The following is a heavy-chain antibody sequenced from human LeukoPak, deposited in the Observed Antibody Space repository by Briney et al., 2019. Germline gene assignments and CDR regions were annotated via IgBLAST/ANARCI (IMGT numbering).Heavy chain of an antibody. CDR3: AKWKYSNSGIDDY. J-gene: IGHJ4*02. CDR1: GFTFSSYA. Sequence: GGSLRLSCAASGFTFSSYAMSWVRQAPGKGLEWISTITASGVTTYYADSVKGRFTISRDNSKNTLFLQMNSLRAEDTAVYYCAKWKYSNSGIDDYWGQGTLVTVSS. D-gene: IGHD6-6*01. V-gene: IGHV3-23*01. CDR2: ITASGVTT.